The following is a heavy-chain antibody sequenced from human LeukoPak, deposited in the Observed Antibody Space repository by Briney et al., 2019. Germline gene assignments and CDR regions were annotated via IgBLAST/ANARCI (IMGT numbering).Heavy chain of an antibody. V-gene: IGHV3-9*01. D-gene: IGHD3-16*02. CDR1: GFTFDDYA. Sequence: PGGSLRLSCAASGFTFDDYAMHWVRQAPGKGLEWVSGISWNSGSIGYADSVKGRFTISRDNAKNSLYLQMNSLRAEDTAVYYCARDSWGRYPPAFDIWGQGTMVTVSS. CDR2: ISWNSGSI. J-gene: IGHJ3*02. CDR3: ARDSWGRYPPAFDI.